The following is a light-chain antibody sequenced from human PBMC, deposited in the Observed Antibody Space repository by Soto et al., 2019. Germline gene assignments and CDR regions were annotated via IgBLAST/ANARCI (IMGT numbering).Light chain of an antibody. CDR2: EGS. CDR3: CSYACSSTSVV. Sequence: QSALTQPASVSGSPGQSITISCTGTSSDVGSYNLVSWYQQHPGKAPKLMIYEGSKRPSGVSNRFSGSKSGNTASLTISGLQAEDEADYYFCSYACSSTSVVFGGETKLTVL. J-gene: IGLJ2*01. CDR1: SSDVGSYNL. V-gene: IGLV2-23*01.